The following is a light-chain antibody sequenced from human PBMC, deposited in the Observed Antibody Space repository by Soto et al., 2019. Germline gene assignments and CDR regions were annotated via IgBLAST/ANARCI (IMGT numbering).Light chain of an antibody. CDR1: ISNIGGNT. CDR3: AAWDDSLNGVV. CDR2: TNN. Sequence: QSVLTQPPSASGTPGQRVTISCSGSISNIGGNTVNWYQQLPGTAPKLLMYTNNQRPSGVPDRFSGSKSGTSASLAISGLQAEDEDDYYCAAWDDSLNGVVFVGGTKVTVL. V-gene: IGLV1-44*01. J-gene: IGLJ2*01.